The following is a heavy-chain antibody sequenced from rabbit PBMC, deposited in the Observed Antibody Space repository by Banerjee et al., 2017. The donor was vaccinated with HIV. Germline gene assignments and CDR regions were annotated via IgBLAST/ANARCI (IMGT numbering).Heavy chain of an antibody. CDR3: ARDGSGWGANFNL. V-gene: IGHV1S47*01. CDR1: GFDFSNYG. Sequence: QEHLVESGGGLVQPGGSLKVSCKASGFDFSNYGVSWVRQAPGKGLEWIGYIDPVFGSIHYASWVNGRFTISDHNAQNTLYLQLNSLTAADTATYFCARDGSGWGANFNLWGPGTLVTVS. CDR2: IDPVFGSI. J-gene: IGHJ4*01. D-gene: IGHD4-1*01.